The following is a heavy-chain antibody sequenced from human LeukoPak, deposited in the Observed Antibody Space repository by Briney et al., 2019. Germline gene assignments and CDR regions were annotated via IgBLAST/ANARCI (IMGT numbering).Heavy chain of an antibody. Sequence: GGSLRLSCAASGFTFSDNYMSWIRQAPGKGLEWVSYISSSGNTTKNADSVKGRFTITRDNAKNSLYLQMNSLRVEDTAVYYCARERPGSRVLDYWGQGTVVTVSS. CDR2: ISSSGNTT. CDR3: ARERPGSRVLDY. V-gene: IGHV3-11*04. J-gene: IGHJ4*02. CDR1: GFTFSDNY. D-gene: IGHD3-10*01.